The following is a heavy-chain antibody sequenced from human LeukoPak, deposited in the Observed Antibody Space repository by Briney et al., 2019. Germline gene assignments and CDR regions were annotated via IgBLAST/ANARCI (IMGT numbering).Heavy chain of an antibody. CDR2: IYYSGST. CDR1: GGSLSSYY. Sequence: PSETLSLICTVSGGSLSSYYWSWIRQPPGKGLEWIGSIYYSGSTYYNPSLKSRVTISVDTSKNQFSLKLSSVTAADTAVYYCAREFVSSGPDRGSDYWGQGTLVTVSS. CDR3: AREFVSSGPDRGSDY. V-gene: IGHV4-39*07. D-gene: IGHD6-19*01. J-gene: IGHJ4*02.